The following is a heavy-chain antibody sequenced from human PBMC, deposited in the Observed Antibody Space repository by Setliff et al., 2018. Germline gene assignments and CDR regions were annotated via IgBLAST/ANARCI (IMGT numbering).Heavy chain of an antibody. V-gene: IGHV3-21*01. Sequence: GESLKISCAASGFSFTTYTMNWIRQAPGQGLEWVSSIDTSSTWIYYADSVKGRFTIPRDNAENSLYLQMNSLRAEDTAVYYCARSETCHSTHCSPYDYWGQGTPVTVSS. CDR2: IDTSSTWI. D-gene: IGHD2-2*01. CDR1: GFSFTTYT. CDR3: ARSETCHSTHCSPYDY. J-gene: IGHJ4*02.